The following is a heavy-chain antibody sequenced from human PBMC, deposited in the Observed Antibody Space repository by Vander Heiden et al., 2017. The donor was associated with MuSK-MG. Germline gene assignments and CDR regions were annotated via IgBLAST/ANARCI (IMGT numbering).Heavy chain of an antibody. V-gene: IGHV4-39*01. CDR1: GGSISSSSYY. J-gene: IGHJ5*02. CDR3: ARQGPIWFGELLYTWFDP. CDR2: IYYSGST. Sequence: QLQLQESGPGLVKPSETLSLTCTVSGGSISSSSYYWGWIRQPPGKGLEWIGSIYYSGSTYYNPSLKSRVTISVDTSKNQFSLKLSSVTAADTAVYYCARQGPIWFGELLYTWFDPWGQGTLVTVSS. D-gene: IGHD3-10*01.